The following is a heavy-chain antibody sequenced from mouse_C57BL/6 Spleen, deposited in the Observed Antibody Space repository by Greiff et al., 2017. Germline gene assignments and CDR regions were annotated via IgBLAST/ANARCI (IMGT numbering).Heavy chain of an antibody. CDR3: AREEKITTRRLAYFDY. V-gene: IGHV1-4*01. D-gene: IGHD1-1*01. Sequence: SGAELARPGASVKMSCKASGYTFTSYTMHWVKQRPGQGLEWIGYINPSSGYTKYNQKFKDKATLTADKSSSTAYMQLSSLTSEDSAVYYCAREEKITTRRLAYFDYWGQGTTRTVSS. CDR1: GYTFTSYT. CDR2: INPSSGYT. J-gene: IGHJ2*01.